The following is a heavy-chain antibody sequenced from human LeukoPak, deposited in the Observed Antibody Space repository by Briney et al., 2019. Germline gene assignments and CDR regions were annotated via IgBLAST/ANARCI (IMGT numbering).Heavy chain of an antibody. CDR2: IYDSGST. CDR1: GGSIRSSYYY. D-gene: IGHD6-19*01. Sequence: PSETLSLTCTVSGGSIRSSYYYWGWIRQPPGKGLEGIGSIYDSGSTNYNPSLKSRVTISVDTSKNQFSLKLSSVTAADTAVYYCAREHYTSGWYIRDWGQGTLVTVSS. V-gene: IGHV4-39*07. CDR3: AREHYTSGWYIRD. J-gene: IGHJ4*02.